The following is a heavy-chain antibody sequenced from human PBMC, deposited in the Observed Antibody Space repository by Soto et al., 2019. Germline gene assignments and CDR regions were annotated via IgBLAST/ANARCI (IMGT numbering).Heavy chain of an antibody. CDR2: IAYSGRT. D-gene: IGHD4-17*01. V-gene: IGHV4-39*01. CDR1: GASIITDNYF. J-gene: IGHJ1*01. Sequence: SETLSLTCTVSGASIITDNYFWVWIRQAPRRGLELIGCIAYSGRTYDNPSLQSRVTIAIDASKNQFSLKLTSVTTADTSVYYYARRRASDYGGNPHPYRFDRWGQGAQVNVSS. CDR3: ARRRASDYGGNPHPYRFDR.